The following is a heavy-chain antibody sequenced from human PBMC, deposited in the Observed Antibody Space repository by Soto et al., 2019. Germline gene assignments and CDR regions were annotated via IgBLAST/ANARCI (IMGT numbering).Heavy chain of an antibody. CDR3: AKQGGPAVAGNYFDY. D-gene: IGHD6-19*01. CDR2: ISGSGGST. V-gene: IGHV3-23*01. Sequence: QSGGSLRLSCAASGFTFSSYAMSWVRQAPGKELEWVSAISGSGGSTYYADSVKGRFTISRDNSKNTLYLQMNSLRAEDTAVYYCAKQGGPAVAGNYFDYWGQGTLVTVSS. J-gene: IGHJ4*02. CDR1: GFTFSSYA.